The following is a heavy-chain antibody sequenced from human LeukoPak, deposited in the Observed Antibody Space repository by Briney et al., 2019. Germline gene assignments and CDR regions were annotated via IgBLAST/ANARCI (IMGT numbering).Heavy chain of an antibody. CDR3: ATGPNRDYPADT. CDR1: GYTLTELS. V-gene: IGHV1-24*01. Sequence: GASVKVSCKISGYTLTELSMHWVRQSPGKGLEWMGGFDPEDGKTIYAQKFQGRVTMTEDTSTETAYMELSSLRSEDTAVYYCATGPNRDYPADTWDQGTLVTVSS. J-gene: IGHJ4*02. CDR2: FDPEDGKT. D-gene: IGHD3-16*01.